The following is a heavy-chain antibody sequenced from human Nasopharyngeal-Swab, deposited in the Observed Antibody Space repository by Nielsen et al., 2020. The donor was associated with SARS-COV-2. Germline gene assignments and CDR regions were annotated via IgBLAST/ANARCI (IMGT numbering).Heavy chain of an antibody. CDR1: GGSISSSSYY. CDR3: AREIITIFGVVIPNWFDP. V-gene: IGHV4-39*02. CDR2: IYYSGST. J-gene: IGHJ5*02. Sequence: SETLSLTCTVSGGSISSSSYYWGWLRQPPGTGLERIGSIYYSGSTYYNPSLKSRVTISVDTSKNQFSLKLSSVTAADTAVYYCAREIITIFGVVIPNWFDPWGQGTLVTVSS. D-gene: IGHD3-3*01.